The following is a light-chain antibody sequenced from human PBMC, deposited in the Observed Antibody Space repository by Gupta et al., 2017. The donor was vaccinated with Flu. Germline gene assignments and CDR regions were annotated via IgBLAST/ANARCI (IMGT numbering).Light chain of an antibody. CDR1: SSNIGNNA. J-gene: IGLJ3*02. V-gene: IGLV1-36*01. Sequence: QSVLTQPPSVSKSPRQRVTISCSGSSSNIGNNAVNWYQQLPGKAPKLLIYYDDLLPSGVSDRFSGSKSSTLASLAISGLQSEDEADYYCAAWDDSLNGWVFGGGTKLTVL. CDR3: AAWDDSLNGWV. CDR2: YDD.